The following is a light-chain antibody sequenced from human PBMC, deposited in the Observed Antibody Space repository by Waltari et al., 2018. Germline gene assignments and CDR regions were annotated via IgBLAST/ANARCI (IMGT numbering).Light chain of an antibody. J-gene: IGLJ3*02. V-gene: IGLV3-21*04. CDR3: QVWDDTTNSGV. CDR1: NIETKS. Sequence: YVVTQPPSVSVAPGKTATLTCGGQNIETKSVNWYQQKSGQAPVLVMFYDTDRPPGIPARFAGANSGNTATLTISWVEAGDEADYHCQVWDDTTNSGVFGGGTRLSVL. CDR2: YDT.